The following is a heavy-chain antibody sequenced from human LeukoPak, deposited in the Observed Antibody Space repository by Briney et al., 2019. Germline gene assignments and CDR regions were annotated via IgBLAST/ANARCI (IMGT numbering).Heavy chain of an antibody. Sequence: GGSLRLSCAASGFTVSSNYMSWVRQAPGKGLEWVSVIYSGGSTYYADSVKGRFTISRDNSKNTLYLQTNSLRAEDTAVYYCARDSGGLYYYGMDVWGQGTTVTVSS. CDR3: ARDSGGLYYYGMDV. CDR2: IYSGGST. D-gene: IGHD3-16*01. J-gene: IGHJ6*02. V-gene: IGHV3-53*01. CDR1: GFTVSSNY.